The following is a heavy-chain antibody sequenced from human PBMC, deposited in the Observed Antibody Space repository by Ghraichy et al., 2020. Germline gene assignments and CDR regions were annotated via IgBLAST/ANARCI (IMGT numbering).Heavy chain of an antibody. CDR2: IYYSGST. CDR3: ARAGGFGATYYYYYMDV. Sequence: SQTLSLTCTVSGGSISSYYWSWIRQPPGKGLEWIGYIYYSGSTNYNPSIKSRVTISVDTSKNQFSPKLSSVTAADTAVYYCARAGGFGATYYYYYMDVWGKGTTVTVSS. CDR1: GGSISSYY. D-gene: IGHD3-10*01. V-gene: IGHV4-59*01. J-gene: IGHJ6*03.